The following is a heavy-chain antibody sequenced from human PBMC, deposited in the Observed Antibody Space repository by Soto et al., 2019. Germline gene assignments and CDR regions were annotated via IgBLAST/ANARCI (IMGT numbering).Heavy chain of an antibody. J-gene: IGHJ1*01. CDR2: ICNDSSNK. V-gene: IGHV3-33*08. Sequence: GGSLRLSCAASVFTFSSYSMNWVRQAPGKGLEWVSVICNDSSNKYYADSVKGRFTISRDNSKNTLYLQMNSLRAEDTAVYYCARDPLPRGPMTEYFQQWGQGTLGTVS. CDR3: ARDPLPRGPMTEYFQQ. CDR1: VFTFSSYS. D-gene: IGHD3-10*01.